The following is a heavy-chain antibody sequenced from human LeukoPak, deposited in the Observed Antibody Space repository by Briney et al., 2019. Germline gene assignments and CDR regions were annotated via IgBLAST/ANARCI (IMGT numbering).Heavy chain of an antibody. CDR1: GYTFTSYA. Sequence: GASVKVSCKASGYTFTSYAMNWVRQAPGQGLEWMGWISAYNGNTNYAQKLQGRVTMTTDTSTSTAYMELRSLRSDDTAVYYCARYNWNTLFDYWGQGTLVTVSS. J-gene: IGHJ4*02. V-gene: IGHV1-18*01. CDR3: ARYNWNTLFDY. D-gene: IGHD1/OR15-1a*01. CDR2: ISAYNGNT.